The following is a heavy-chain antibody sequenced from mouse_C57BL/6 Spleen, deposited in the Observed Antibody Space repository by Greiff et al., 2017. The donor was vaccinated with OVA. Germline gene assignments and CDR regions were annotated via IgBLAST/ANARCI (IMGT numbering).Heavy chain of an antibody. J-gene: IGHJ4*01. CDR2: INPNNGGT. CDR3: ARTEIYYDYLWAMDY. Sequence: EVQLQQSGPELVKPGASVKIPCKASGYTFTDYNMDWVQQSHGKSLEWIGDINPNNGGTIYNQKFKGKATLTVDKSSSTAYMELRSLTSEDTAVYYCARTEIYYDYLWAMDYWGQGTSVTVSA. D-gene: IGHD2-4*01. V-gene: IGHV1-18*01. CDR1: GYTFTDYN.